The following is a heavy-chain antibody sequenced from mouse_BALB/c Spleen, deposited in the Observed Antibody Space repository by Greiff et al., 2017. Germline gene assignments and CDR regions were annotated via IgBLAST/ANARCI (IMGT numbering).Heavy chain of an antibody. CDR3: AREGTTACMDY. D-gene: IGHD1-2*01. CDR2: ISYDGSN. Sequence: ESGPGLVKPSQSLSLTCSVTGYSITSGYYWNWIRQFPGNKLEWMGYISYDGSNNYNPSLKNRISITRDTSKNQFFLKLNSVTTEDTATYYCAREGTTACMDYWGQGTSVTVSS. V-gene: IGHV3-6*02. CDR1: GYSITSGYY. J-gene: IGHJ4*01.